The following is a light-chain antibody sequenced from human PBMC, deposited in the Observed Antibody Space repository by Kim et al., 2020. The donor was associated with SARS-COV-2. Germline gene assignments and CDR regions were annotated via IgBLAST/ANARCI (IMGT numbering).Light chain of an antibody. CDR1: QSISSN. CDR2: GAS. Sequence: EIVMTQSPATLSVSPGERVTLSCRASQSISSNLAWYQQKPGQAPRRLISGASTRATNIPSRFSGSGSGREFTLTITTLQSEDFAIYYCQQYSDWRPSTFGQGTRLEIK. V-gene: IGKV3-15*01. J-gene: IGKJ5*01. CDR3: QQYSDWRPST.